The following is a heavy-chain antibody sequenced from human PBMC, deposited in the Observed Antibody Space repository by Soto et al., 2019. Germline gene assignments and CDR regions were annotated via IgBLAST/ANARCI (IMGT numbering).Heavy chain of an antibody. CDR2: IYYSGST. CDR1: GGSISSGGYY. D-gene: IGHD4-17*01. CDR3: ATPSTGYYYYYGMDV. V-gene: IGHV4-31*03. Sequence: PSETLSLTCTVSGGSISSGGYYWSWIRQHPGKGLEWIGYIYYSGSTYYNPSLKSRVTISVDTSKNQFSLKLSSVTAADTAVYYCATPSTGYYYYYGMDVWGQGTTVTVSS. J-gene: IGHJ6*02.